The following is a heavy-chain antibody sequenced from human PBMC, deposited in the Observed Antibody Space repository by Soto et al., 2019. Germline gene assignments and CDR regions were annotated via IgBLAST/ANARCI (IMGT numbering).Heavy chain of an antibody. D-gene: IGHD2-15*01. CDR1: GGSISSDSFY. V-gene: IGHV4-39*01. CDR2: IYYSGDT. J-gene: IGHJ6*02. Sequence: PSETLSLTCTVSGGSISSDSFYWAWILQPPGKGLEWIGIIYYSGDTYYNPSLAGRLTMSVDTSNQFSLTLRSVTAADTALYYCARNQPQRYCSGGTCRPAYGMGVWGQGTTVTVSS. CDR3: ARNQPQRYCSGGTCRPAYGMGV.